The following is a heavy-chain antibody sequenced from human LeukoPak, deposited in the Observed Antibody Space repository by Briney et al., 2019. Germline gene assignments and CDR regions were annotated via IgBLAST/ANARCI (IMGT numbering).Heavy chain of an antibody. J-gene: IGHJ4*02. CDR3: ASYSGYAHFDY. Sequence: GGSLRLSCAASGFTFSSYWMSWVRQAPGKGLEWVANIKQGGSEKYYVDSVKGRFTISRDNAKNSLYLQMNSLRAEDTAVYYCASYSGYAHFDYWGQGTLVTVSS. V-gene: IGHV3-7*01. CDR1: GFTFSSYW. D-gene: IGHD5-12*01. CDR2: IKQGGSEK.